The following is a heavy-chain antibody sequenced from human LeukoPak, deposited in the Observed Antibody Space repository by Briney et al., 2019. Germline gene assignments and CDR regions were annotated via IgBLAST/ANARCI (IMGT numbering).Heavy chain of an antibody. Sequence: GGSLRLSCAASGFTFSTYGIHWVRQAPGKGLEWVAFIRYDGSNKYYADSVKGRFTISRDNSKNTLYLQMNSLRAEDTAVYYCARAFNYYDSSGYYGFDYWGQGTLVTVSS. CDR3: ARAFNYYDSSGYYGFDY. CDR2: IRYDGSNK. CDR1: GFTFSTYG. J-gene: IGHJ4*02. D-gene: IGHD3-22*01. V-gene: IGHV3-30*02.